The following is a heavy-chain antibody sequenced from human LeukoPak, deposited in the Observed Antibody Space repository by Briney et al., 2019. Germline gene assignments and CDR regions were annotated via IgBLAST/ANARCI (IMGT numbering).Heavy chain of an antibody. Sequence: PGGSLRLSCEASGFTFRSYSMNWLRQAPGKGLEWVSSFSSDGSYIYYADSVKGRFSISRDTAKTSLYLQMNSLGVDATSVYYCARDHGRGSTDYFDYWGQGTLVTVSS. CDR2: FSSDGSYI. D-gene: IGHD3-10*01. CDR3: ARDHGRGSTDYFDY. J-gene: IGHJ4*02. V-gene: IGHV3-21*01. CDR1: GFTFRSYS.